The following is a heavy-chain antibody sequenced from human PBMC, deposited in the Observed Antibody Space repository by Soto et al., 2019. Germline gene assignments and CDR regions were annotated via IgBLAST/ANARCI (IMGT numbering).Heavy chain of an antibody. Sequence: PSETLSLTRGVSGGTVASSHWWSWVRQSPGRGLEWIGNVYHTGDTNFNPSLQSRVTFSVDKSNNQFSLRLTSVTAADTAVYFCAREIVTAGGNNYFDPWGPGTLVTVSS. D-gene: IGHD2-21*02. J-gene: IGHJ5*02. CDR3: AREIVTAGGNNYFDP. CDR1: GGTVASSHW. CDR2: VYHTGDT. V-gene: IGHV4-4*02.